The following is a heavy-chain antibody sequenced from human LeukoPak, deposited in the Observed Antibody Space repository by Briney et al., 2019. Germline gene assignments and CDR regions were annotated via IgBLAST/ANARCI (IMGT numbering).Heavy chain of an antibody. CDR1: GGAISRYY. J-gene: IGHJ4*02. V-gene: IGHV4-59*01. Sequence: SETLSLTCTVSGGAISRYYWSWIRQPPGKGVEWIGYIHYSGSTNYNPSLKSRVTMSVDTSKNQFSLKLSSLTAADTAVYYCARGQRSYFRAVDDWGQGTLVTVSS. CDR3: ARGQRSYFRAVDD. CDR2: IHYSGST. D-gene: IGHD1-26*01.